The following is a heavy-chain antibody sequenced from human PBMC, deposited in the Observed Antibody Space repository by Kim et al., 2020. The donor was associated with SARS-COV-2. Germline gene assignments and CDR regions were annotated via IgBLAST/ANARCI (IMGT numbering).Heavy chain of an antibody. CDR2: ISSSSSTI. V-gene: IGHV3-48*02. CDR3: ARVRPDEVVYYYSYGLDV. J-gene: IGHJ6*02. CDR1: GFTFSSYS. Sequence: GGSLRLSCAASGFTFSSYSMNWVRQAPGNGLEWVSYISSSSSTIYYADSVKGRFTISRDNAKNSLYLQMNSLRDEDTAVYYCARVRPDEVVYYYSYGLDVWGQGTLVTVSS.